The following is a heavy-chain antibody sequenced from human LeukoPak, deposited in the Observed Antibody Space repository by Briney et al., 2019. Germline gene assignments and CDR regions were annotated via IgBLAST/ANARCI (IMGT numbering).Heavy chain of an antibody. Sequence: PSETVSLTCTVSGGSISSYYWSWIRQPPGKGLEWIGYIYYSGSTNYNPSLKSRVTISVDTSKNQFSLKLSSVTAADTAVYYCARELRELHYYYYGMDVWGQGTTVTVSS. D-gene: IGHD1-7*01. CDR2: IYYSGST. J-gene: IGHJ6*02. CDR1: GGSISSYY. CDR3: ARELRELHYYYYGMDV. V-gene: IGHV4-59*01.